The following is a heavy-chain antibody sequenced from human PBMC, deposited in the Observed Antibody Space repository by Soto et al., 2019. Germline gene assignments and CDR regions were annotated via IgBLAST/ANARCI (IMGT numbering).Heavy chain of an antibody. CDR2: IDPGDSYT. D-gene: IGHD3-10*01. Sequence: GESLKISCKASGYSFATNWITWVRQMPGKGLEWMGRIDPGDSYTVYGPSFQGHVTISADKSITTAYLQWSSLKASDTAMYYCARGYNYGPGSYDQSDYWGQGTLVTVSS. J-gene: IGHJ4*02. CDR3: ARGYNYGPGSYDQSDY. V-gene: IGHV5-10-1*01. CDR1: GYSFATNW.